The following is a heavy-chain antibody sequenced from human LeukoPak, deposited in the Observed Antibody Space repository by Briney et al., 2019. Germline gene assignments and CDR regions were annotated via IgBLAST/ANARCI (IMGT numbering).Heavy chain of an antibody. V-gene: IGHV3-48*03. J-gene: IGHJ6*03. Sequence: AGGSLRLSCAASGFTFSSYEVNWVRQAPGKGLEWVSYISSSGSTIYYADSVKGRFTISRDNAKNSLYLQMSSLRAEDTAVYYCVGYGSGSYYNYYMDVWGKGTTVTVSS. CDR3: VGYGSGSYYNYYMDV. D-gene: IGHD3-10*01. CDR1: GFTFSSYE. CDR2: ISSSGSTI.